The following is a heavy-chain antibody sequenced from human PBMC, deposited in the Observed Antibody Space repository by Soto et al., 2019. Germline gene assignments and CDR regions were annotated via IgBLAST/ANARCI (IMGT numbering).Heavy chain of an antibody. CDR1: GGSISSGDYY. CDR3: ARTYYYDSSGNTMGDNFDY. Sequence: SETLSLTCTVSGGSISSGDYYWSWIRQPPGKGLEWIGYIYYSGSTYYNPSLKSRVTISVDTSKNQFSLKLSSVTAADTAVYYCARTYYYDSSGNTMGDNFDYWGQGTLVTVSS. J-gene: IGHJ4*02. V-gene: IGHV4-30-4*01. CDR2: IYYSGST. D-gene: IGHD3-22*01.